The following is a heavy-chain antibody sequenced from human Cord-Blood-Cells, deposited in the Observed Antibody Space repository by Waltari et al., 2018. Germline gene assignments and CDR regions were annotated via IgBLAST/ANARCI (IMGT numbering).Heavy chain of an antibody. CDR1: GGSFSGYY. V-gene: IGHV4-34*01. CDR3: ARERESGTGDDAFDI. Sequence: QVQLQQWGAGLLKPSATLSLPCPVYGGSFSGYYWSWIRQPPGKGLEWIGEINHSGSTNYNPSLKSRVTISVDTSKNQFSLKLSSVTAADTAVYYCARERESGTGDDAFDIWGQGTMVTVSS. CDR2: INHSGST. D-gene: IGHD7-27*01. J-gene: IGHJ3*02.